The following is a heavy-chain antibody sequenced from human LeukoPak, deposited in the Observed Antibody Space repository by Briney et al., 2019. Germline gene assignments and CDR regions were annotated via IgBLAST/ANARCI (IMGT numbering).Heavy chain of an antibody. Sequence: SETLSLTCSVSGDSISSYYWSWIRQPAGKGLEWIGRICIGGGTSYNPSLKSRVTMSVDTSQNQFSLNLSSVTAADTAVYYCAREKLLDGVADWGQGTLVTVSS. V-gene: IGHV4-4*07. J-gene: IGHJ4*02. CDR2: ICIGGGT. D-gene: IGHD2-15*01. CDR3: AREKLLDGVAD. CDR1: GDSISSYY.